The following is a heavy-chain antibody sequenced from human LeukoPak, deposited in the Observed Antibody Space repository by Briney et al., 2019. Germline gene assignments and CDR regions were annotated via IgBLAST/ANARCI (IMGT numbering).Heavy chain of an antibody. V-gene: IGHV3-74*01. D-gene: IGHD2-2*01. CDR1: GFTFSTYW. J-gene: IGHJ3*02. Sequence: GGSLRLSCAASGFTFSTYWMHWVRQAPGKGLVWVSRINPDGSSTTYADSVKGRFTISRDNAKNTLYLQVNSLRAEDTAVYYCARHHRSAAIGFDIWGQGTMVTVSS. CDR3: ARHHRSAAIGFDI. CDR2: INPDGSST.